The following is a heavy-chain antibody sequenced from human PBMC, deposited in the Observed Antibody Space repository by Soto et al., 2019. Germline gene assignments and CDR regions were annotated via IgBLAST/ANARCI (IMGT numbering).Heavy chain of an antibody. CDR3: ARSYGSGNYYGVPSNWFDP. J-gene: IGHJ5*02. D-gene: IGHD3-10*01. CDR1: GGSIISGDYY. CDR2: IYYSGST. V-gene: IGHV4-30-4*01. Sequence: SETLSLTCTVSGGSIISGDYYWSWLRQPPGKGLEWIGYIYYSGSTYYSPSLKSRVTISVDTSKNQFSLKLSSVTAADTAVYYCARSYGSGNYYGVPSNWFDPWGQGTLVTVSS.